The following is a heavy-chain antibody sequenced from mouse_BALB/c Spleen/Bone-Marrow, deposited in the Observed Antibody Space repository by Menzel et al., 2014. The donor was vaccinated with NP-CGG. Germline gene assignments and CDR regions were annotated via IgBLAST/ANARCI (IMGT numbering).Heavy chain of an antibody. Sequence: EVMLVESGGGLVQPKGSLKLSCAASGFTFNTYAMNWVRQAPGKGLEWVARIRSKSNNYATYYADSVKDRFTISRDDSQSMLYLQMNNLKTEDTAMYYCVRQNYDYAWFAYWGQGTLVTASA. J-gene: IGHJ3*01. CDR2: IRSKSNNYAT. V-gene: IGHV10-1*02. CDR1: GFTFNTYA. CDR3: VRQNYDYAWFAY. D-gene: IGHD2-4*01.